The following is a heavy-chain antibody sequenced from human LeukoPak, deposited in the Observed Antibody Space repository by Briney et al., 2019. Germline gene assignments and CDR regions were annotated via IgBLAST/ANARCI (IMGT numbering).Heavy chain of an antibody. CDR2: IQQDGSEK. D-gene: IGHD5-18*01. Sequence: PGGSLRLSCAASGFSLSSYEMNWVGQAPGKGLEWVANIQQDGSEKYYVDSVNGRFTISRDNAKKSLFLQVSSLRGEDTAVYYCARDRGFSYGIDFWGQGTLVTVSS. CDR1: GFSLSSYE. CDR3: ARDRGFSYGIDF. V-gene: IGHV3-7*04. J-gene: IGHJ4*02.